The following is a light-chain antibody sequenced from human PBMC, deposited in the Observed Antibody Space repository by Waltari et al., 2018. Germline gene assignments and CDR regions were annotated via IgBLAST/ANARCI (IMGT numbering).Light chain of an antibody. Sequence: QSALTQPRSVSGSPGQSVTISCTGTSSYVGGYNSVSWYQQLPGKAPKPIIYEINKRPSGVPDRFSGSKSGNTASLTISGLQAEDEADYYCCSYAGSYTFGVFGGGTKVTVL. CDR1: SSYVGGYNS. V-gene: IGLV2-11*01. CDR2: EIN. J-gene: IGLJ2*01. CDR3: CSYAGSYTFGV.